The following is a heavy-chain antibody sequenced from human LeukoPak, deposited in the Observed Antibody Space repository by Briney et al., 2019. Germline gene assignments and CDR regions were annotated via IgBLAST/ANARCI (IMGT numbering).Heavy chain of an antibody. D-gene: IGHD3-10*01. CDR2: ISWNGGSM. Sequence: SGGSLRLSCVASGFIFDDYAMHWVRQAPGKGLEWVSSISWNGGSMSYADSVKGRFTISRDNAKNSLYLQMNSLGAEDTALYYCAKVSGRQSFYYTMDVWGQGTTVAVSS. J-gene: IGHJ6*02. CDR3: AKVSGRQSFYYTMDV. CDR1: GFIFDDYA. V-gene: IGHV3-9*01.